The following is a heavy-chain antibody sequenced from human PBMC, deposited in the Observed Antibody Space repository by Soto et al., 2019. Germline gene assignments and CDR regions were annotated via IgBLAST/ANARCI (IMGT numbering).Heavy chain of an antibody. D-gene: IGHD4-17*01. J-gene: IGHJ4*02. V-gene: IGHV3-23*01. CDR1: GFTFSSYA. CDR2: ISGSGGST. Sequence: EVQLLESGGGLVQPGGSLRLSCAASGFTFSSYAMSWVRQAPGKGLEWVSAISGSGGSTYYADSVKGRFTISRDNSKNTLYMQMKSLRAEDTAVYYCANGYGANRPYYFDYWGQGTLVTVSS. CDR3: ANGYGANRPYYFDY.